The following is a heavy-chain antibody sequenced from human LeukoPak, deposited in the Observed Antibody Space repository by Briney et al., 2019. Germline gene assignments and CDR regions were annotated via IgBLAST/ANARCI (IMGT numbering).Heavy chain of an antibody. V-gene: IGHV1-18*01. D-gene: IGHD3-3*01. J-gene: IGHJ4*02. CDR2: ISAYNGNT. CDR1: GYTFTSYG. CDR3: ATTRYDFWSGTPMRY. Sequence: ASVKVSCKASGYTFTSYGISWVRQAPGQGLEWMGWISAYNGNTNYAQKLQGRISLTEDTFTDTAILELSSLRSDDTAVYYCATTRYDFWSGTPMRYWGQGTLVSVSS.